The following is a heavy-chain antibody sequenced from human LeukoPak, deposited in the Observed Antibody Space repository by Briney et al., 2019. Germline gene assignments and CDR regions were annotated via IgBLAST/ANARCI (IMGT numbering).Heavy chain of an antibody. Sequence: PSETLSLTCTVSGGSISSGGYYWSWIRQPPGKGLEGIGYIYYSGSTYYNPSLKTRVTISVYTSKNQFSLKLSSVTAADTAVYYCARDYNKAATGAFDIWGQGTMVTVSS. CDR3: ARDYNKAATGAFDI. J-gene: IGHJ3*02. CDR1: GGSISSGGYY. V-gene: IGHV4-31*03. CDR2: IYYSGST. D-gene: IGHD3-10*01.